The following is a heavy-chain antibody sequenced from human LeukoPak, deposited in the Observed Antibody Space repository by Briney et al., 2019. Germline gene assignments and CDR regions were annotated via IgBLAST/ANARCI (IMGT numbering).Heavy chain of an antibody. CDR2: IYYSGST. V-gene: IGHV4-59*01. D-gene: IGHD4-23*01. CDR3: ARELYYGGNPFDY. Sequence: SETLSLTCTVSGGSISSYYWSWIRQPPGKGLEWIGYIYYSGSTNYNPSLKSRVTISVDTSKNQFSLKLSSVTAADTAMYYCARELYYGGNPFDYWGQGTLVTVSS. CDR1: GGSISSYY. J-gene: IGHJ4*02.